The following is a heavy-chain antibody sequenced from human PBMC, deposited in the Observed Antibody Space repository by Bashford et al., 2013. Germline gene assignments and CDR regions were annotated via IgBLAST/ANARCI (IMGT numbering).Heavy chain of an antibody. CDR3: ARGTVGAICDS. V-gene: IGHV4-59*11. J-gene: IGHJ4*02. CDR2: ILYSGTT. D-gene: IGHD1-26*01. CDR1: GGFISGHY. Sequence: SETLSLTCTVSGGFISGHYWSWIRQFPGKGLECIGHILYSGTTNYNPSLKSRGTISLDTSKSQVSLKLSSVTAADTAVYYCARGTVGAICDSWGQGTPVTVSS.